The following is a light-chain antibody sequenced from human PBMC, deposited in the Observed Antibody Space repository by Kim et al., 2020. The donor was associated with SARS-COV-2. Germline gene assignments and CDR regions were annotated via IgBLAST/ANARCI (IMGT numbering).Light chain of an antibody. Sequence: GQGVTISGSGSSSNIGSNPVSWYQQLPGTAPKLLIYSHNQRPSGVPDRISGSKSGTSASLGISGLQSEDEAEYYCATWDDSLNGYVFGTGTKVTVL. CDR1: SSNIGSNP. J-gene: IGLJ1*01. CDR2: SHN. V-gene: IGLV1-44*01. CDR3: ATWDDSLNGYV.